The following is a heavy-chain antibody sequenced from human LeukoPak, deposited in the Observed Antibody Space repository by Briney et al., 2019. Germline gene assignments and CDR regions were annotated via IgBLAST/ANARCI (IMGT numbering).Heavy chain of an antibody. V-gene: IGHV4-39*01. CDR1: GGSISNSYYY. CDR2: INYSGTT. D-gene: IGHD6-13*01. CDR3: ARDTPGSSSWY. Sequence: PSETLSLTCTVSGGSISNSYYYWGWPRQPPGAALEGIGSINYSGTTYYKPSLKSRVTISVDTSKEQFSVRLSSVTAAVTAVYYCARDTPGSSSWYCGRGTLVIVSS. J-gene: IGHJ4*02.